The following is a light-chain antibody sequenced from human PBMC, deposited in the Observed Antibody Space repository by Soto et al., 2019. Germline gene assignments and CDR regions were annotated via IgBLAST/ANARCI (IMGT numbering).Light chain of an antibody. CDR3: QHYNNWPPWT. Sequence: EIVLTQSPGTLSSSPGERITLSCRASQSVSSNYLAWYQQKPGQAPRLLIYDASSRATGIPDRFSGSGSGTEFTLTISSLQSEDFAVYYCQHYNNWPPWTFGQGTKVDIK. V-gene: IGKV3-20*01. CDR2: DAS. J-gene: IGKJ1*01. CDR1: QSVSSNY.